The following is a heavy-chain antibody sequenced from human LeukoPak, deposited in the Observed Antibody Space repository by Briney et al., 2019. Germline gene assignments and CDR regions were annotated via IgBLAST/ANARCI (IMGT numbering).Heavy chain of an antibody. CDR3: AREAVRGVFDY. D-gene: IGHD3-10*01. CDR2: IYSGGST. CDR1: GFTVSSNY. V-gene: IGHV3-53*01. J-gene: IGHJ4*02. Sequence: GGSLRLSCAASGFTVSSNYMSWVRQAPGKGLEWVSVIYSGGSTYYADSVKGRFTISRDNSKNTLYLQMNSLRAEDTAVYYCAREAVRGVFDYWGQGTLVTVSS.